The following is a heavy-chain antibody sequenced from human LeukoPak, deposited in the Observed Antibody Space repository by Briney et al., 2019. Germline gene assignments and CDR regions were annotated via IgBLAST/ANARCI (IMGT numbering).Heavy chain of an antibody. CDR2: VRDNGEN. Sequence: SETLSLTCTVSGGSINAYYWSWIRQPPGKGLEWIAYVRDNGENNYNPSLKSRVAISVDTANNQMSLRLNFVTAADTAIYYCARQPANTAAFDIWGLGTMVTVSS. D-gene: IGHD5-18*01. CDR1: GGSINAYY. CDR3: ARQPANTAAFDI. J-gene: IGHJ3*02. V-gene: IGHV4-59*08.